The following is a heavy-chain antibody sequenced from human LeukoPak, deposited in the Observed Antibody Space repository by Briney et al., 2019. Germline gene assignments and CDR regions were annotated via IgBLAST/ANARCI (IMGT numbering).Heavy chain of an antibody. V-gene: IGHV3-23*01. D-gene: IGHD2-21*02. Sequence: GGSLRLSCAASGFTFSNYAMSWVRQAPGKGLEWVSGISGTSGTINYAAPVKGRFTISRDNSKNTLYLQMNSMRVNDMAVYYCAKRLGDPRAFDYWGQGTLVTVSS. J-gene: IGHJ4*02. CDR2: ISGTSGTI. CDR1: GFTFSNYA. CDR3: AKRLGDPRAFDY.